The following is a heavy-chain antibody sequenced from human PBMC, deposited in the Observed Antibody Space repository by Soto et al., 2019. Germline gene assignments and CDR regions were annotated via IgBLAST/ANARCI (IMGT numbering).Heavy chain of an antibody. CDR3: ARDRRAARDYYYYGMDV. J-gene: IGHJ6*02. V-gene: IGHV3-21*01. CDR1: GFTFSSYS. CDR2: ISSSSSYI. D-gene: IGHD6-6*01. Sequence: GGSLRLSCAASGFTFSSYSMNWVRQAPGKGLEWVSSISSSSSYIYYADSVKGRFTISRDNAKNSLYLQMNSLRAEDTAVYYCARDRRAARDYYYYGMDVWGQGTTVTVSS.